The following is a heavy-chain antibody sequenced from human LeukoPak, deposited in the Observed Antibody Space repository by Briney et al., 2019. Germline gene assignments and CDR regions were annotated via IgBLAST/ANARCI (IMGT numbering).Heavy chain of an antibody. V-gene: IGHV4-59*08. CDR1: GGSFSGYY. CDR2: IYYSGST. CDR3: ARHWYYFDY. J-gene: IGHJ4*02. Sequence: SETLSLTCAVYGGSFSGYYWSWIRQPPGKGLEWIGYIYYSGSTNYNPSLKSRVTISVDTSKNQFSLKLSSVTAADTAVYYCARHWYYFDYWGQGTLVTVSS.